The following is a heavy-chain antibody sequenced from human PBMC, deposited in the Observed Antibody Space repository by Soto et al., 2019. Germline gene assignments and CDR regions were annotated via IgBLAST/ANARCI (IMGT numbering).Heavy chain of an antibody. J-gene: IGHJ4*02. CDR3: ARDKITGLFDY. CDR2: IYYSGST. CDR1: GVSISSGGYY. V-gene: IGHV4-31*03. D-gene: IGHD2-8*02. Sequence: SETLSPTCTVSGVSISSGGYYWSWIRQHPGKGLEWIGYIYYSGSTYYNPSLKSRVTISVDTSKNQFSLKLTSVTAADTAVYYCARDKITGLFDYWGQGTQVTVSS.